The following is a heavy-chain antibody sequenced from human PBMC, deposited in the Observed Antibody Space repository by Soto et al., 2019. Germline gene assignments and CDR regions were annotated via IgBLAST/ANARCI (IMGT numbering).Heavy chain of an antibody. Sequence: PSETLSLTCAVYGGSFSGYYWSWIRQPPGKGLEWIGEVNHSGSTNYNPSIKSRVTISVDTSKNQYYKKLNSVTAVDTAVYYCAILHCTSPGCVPLDPWGHGTLVTVSS. CDR3: AILHCTSPGCVPLDP. J-gene: IGHJ5*02. D-gene: IGHD2-2*01. V-gene: IGHV4-34*01. CDR2: VNHSGST. CDR1: GGSFSGYY.